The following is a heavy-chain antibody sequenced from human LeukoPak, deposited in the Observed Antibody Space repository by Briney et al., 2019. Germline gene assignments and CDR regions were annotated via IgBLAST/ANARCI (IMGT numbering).Heavy chain of an antibody. D-gene: IGHD3-22*01. Sequence: GGTLRLSCAASGFTFCSYGMSWVRQAPGKGLEWVANIKQDESEKYYVDSVKGRFIISRDNAKNSLYLQMNSLRAEDTAVYYCAKPPYYYDSSGYPPFDYWGQGTLVTVSS. CDR3: AKPPYYYDSSGYPPFDY. CDR1: GFTFCSYG. V-gene: IGHV3-7*03. CDR2: IKQDESEK. J-gene: IGHJ4*02.